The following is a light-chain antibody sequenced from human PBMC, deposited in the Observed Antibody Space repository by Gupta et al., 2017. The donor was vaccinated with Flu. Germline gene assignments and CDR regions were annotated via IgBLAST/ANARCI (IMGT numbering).Light chain of an antibody. CDR2: GAS. J-gene: IGKJ5*01. CDR1: HSVSSNY. V-gene: IGKV3-20*01. Sequence: EVVLTPSPGTLSLSPGERSTRSFRASHSVSSNYLVCYQQKPGQAPRLLIYGASPRAVVLQDRFSGSSAATDFTLTSSRGATEDFVVYWHQQYGKPPFGQGTRLEIK. CDR3: QQYGKPP.